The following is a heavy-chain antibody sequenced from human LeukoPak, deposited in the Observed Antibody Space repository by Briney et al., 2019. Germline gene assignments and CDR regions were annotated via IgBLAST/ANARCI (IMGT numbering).Heavy chain of an antibody. CDR3: SRESGPFSPFGH. V-gene: IGHV4-59*12. CDR2: VYYSGST. Sequence: PSETLSLTCTVSGGSISSYYWSWIRQPPGKGLEWIGYVYYSGSTNYNPSLRSRVTMSLDESKNHLSLILASVTAADTAIYYCSRESGPFSPFGHWGQGTLVTVTS. CDR1: GGSISSYY. D-gene: IGHD1-26*01. J-gene: IGHJ4*02.